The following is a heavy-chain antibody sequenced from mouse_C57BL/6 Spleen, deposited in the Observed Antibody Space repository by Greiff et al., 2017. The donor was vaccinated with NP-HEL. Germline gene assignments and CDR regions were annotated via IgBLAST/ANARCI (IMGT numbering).Heavy chain of an antibody. D-gene: IGHD1-1*01. CDR2: IYPGDGDT. CDR3: AIYYYGSYWYFDV. CDR1: GYAFSSSW. Sequence: QVQLQQSGPELVKPGASVKISCKASGYAFSSSWMNWVKQRPGKGLEWIGRIYPGDGDTNYNGQFKGKATLTAAKSSSTAYMQLSSLTSEDSAVYFCAIYYYGSYWYFDVWGTGTTVTVSS. J-gene: IGHJ1*03. V-gene: IGHV1-82*01.